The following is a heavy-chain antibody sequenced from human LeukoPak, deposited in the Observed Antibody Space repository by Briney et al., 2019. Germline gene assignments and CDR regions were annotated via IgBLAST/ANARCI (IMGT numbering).Heavy chain of an antibody. V-gene: IGHV4-28*01. D-gene: IGHD3-22*01. CDR1: GYSISSSNW. CDR3: ARTISYDSSGYYPHYYYYGMDV. Sequence: PSETLSLTCAVSGYSISSSNWWGWIRQSPGKGLEWIGYIYYSGSTYYNPSLKSRVTMSVDTSKNQFSLKLSSVTAADTAVYYCARTISYDSSGYYPHYYYYGMDVWGQGTTVTVSS. J-gene: IGHJ6*02. CDR2: IYYSGST.